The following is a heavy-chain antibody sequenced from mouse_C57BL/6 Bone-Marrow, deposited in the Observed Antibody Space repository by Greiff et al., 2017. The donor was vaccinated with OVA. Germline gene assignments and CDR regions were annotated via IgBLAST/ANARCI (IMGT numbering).Heavy chain of an antibody. D-gene: IGHD2-3*01. CDR2: IYPGDGDT. CDR3: ARHEDGYYASYFDY. Sequence: VKLMESGPELVKPGASVKISCKASGYAFSSSWMNWVKQRPGQGLEWIGRIYPGDGDTNYNGKFKGKATLTADKSSSTAYMQLSSLTSEDSAVYVCARHEDGYYASYFDYWGQGTTLTVSS. V-gene: IGHV1-82*01. J-gene: IGHJ2*01. CDR1: GYAFSSSW.